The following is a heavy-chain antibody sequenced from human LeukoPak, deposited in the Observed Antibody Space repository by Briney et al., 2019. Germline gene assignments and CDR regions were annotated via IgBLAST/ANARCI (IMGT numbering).Heavy chain of an antibody. V-gene: IGHV3-33*01. CDR1: GFTFRRYG. D-gene: IGHD2-8*02. Sequence: GRSLRLSCAASGFTFRRYGMHWVRQAPGKGLEWVAVVWFDGRKEYYIDSVKGRFTIARDNSKNTLYLQMNSLRAEDTAVYYCARDVSNTCNGDVCDDRFDLWGQGILVTVSS. CDR2: VWFDGRKE. CDR3: ARDVSNTCNGDVCDDRFDL. J-gene: IGHJ4*02.